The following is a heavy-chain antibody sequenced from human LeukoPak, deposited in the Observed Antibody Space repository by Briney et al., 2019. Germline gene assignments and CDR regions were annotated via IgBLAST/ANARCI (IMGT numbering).Heavy chain of an antibody. J-gene: IGHJ4*02. CDR1: GSTFSSYS. D-gene: IGHD2-2*01. CDR2: ISWNSGSI. V-gene: IGHV3-9*01. Sequence: GGSLRLSCAASGSTFSSYSMNWVRQAPGKGLEWVSGISWNSGSIGYADSVKGRFTISRDNAKNSLYLQMNSLRAEDTALYYCAKAGYCSSTSCSDYWGQGTLVTVSS. CDR3: AKAGYCSSTSCSDY.